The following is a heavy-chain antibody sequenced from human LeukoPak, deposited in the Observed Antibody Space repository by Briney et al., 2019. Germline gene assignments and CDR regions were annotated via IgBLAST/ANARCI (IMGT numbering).Heavy chain of an antibody. D-gene: IGHD4-23*01. Sequence: GGSLRLSCAASGFTFSSYWMHWVRQAPGKGLVWVSRINSDGSSTSYADSVKGRFTISRDNAKNTLYLQMNSLRAEDTAVYYCARVGAWDYGGNFDYWGQGTLVTVSS. CDR1: GFTFSSYW. J-gene: IGHJ4*02. CDR2: INSDGSST. V-gene: IGHV3-74*01. CDR3: ARVGAWDYGGNFDY.